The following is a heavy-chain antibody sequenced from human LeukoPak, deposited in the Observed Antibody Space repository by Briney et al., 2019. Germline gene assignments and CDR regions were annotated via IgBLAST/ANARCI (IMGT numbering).Heavy chain of an antibody. Sequence: ASVKVSCKASGYTFTGYYMHWVRQAPGQGLEWMGWINPNSGGTNYAQKFQGRVTMTRDTSISTAYMELSRLRSDDTAVYYCASPYCSSTSCYAQNWYFDLWGRGTLVTVSS. CDR2: INPNSGGT. CDR1: GYTFTGYY. D-gene: IGHD2-2*01. CDR3: ASPYCSSTSCYAQNWYFDL. J-gene: IGHJ2*01. V-gene: IGHV1-2*02.